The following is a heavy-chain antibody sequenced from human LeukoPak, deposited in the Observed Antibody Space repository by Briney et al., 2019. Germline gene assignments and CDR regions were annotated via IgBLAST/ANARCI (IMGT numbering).Heavy chain of an antibody. D-gene: IGHD3-3*01. CDR2: IYTSGST. CDR1: GGSISSYY. Sequence: SETLSLTCTVSGGSISSYYWSWIRQPAGKGLEWIGRIYTSGSTNYNPSLKSRVTMSVDTSKNQFSLKLSSVTAADTAVYYCASSYYDFWSGPNDAFDIWAKGQWSPSLQ. J-gene: IGHJ3*02. V-gene: IGHV4-4*07. CDR3: ASSYYDFWSGPNDAFDI.